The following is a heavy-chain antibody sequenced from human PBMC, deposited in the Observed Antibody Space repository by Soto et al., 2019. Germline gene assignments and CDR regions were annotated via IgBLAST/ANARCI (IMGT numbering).Heavy chain of an antibody. CDR2: ISGSGGST. CDR3: AKDRSFWTRYGMDV. V-gene: IGHV3-23*01. J-gene: IGHJ6*02. D-gene: IGHD3-3*01. Sequence: EVQLLESGGGLVQPGESLRLSCAASGFTFSSYAMSWVRQAPGKGLEWVSGISGSGGSTYYADSVKGRFTISRDNSKNTLYLQTNSLRAEDTALYYCAKDRSFWTRYGMDVWGQGTTVTVSS. CDR1: GFTFSSYA.